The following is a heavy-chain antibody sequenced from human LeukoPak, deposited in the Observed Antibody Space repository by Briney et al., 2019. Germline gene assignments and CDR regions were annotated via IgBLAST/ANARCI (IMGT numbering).Heavy chain of an antibody. J-gene: IGHJ4*02. CDR1: GFTFSSYS. V-gene: IGHV3-48*02. CDR2: ISSSSSTI. CDR3: AREGSSLPGIAVAGDY. Sequence: PGGSLRLSCAASGFTFSSYSMNWVRQAPGKGLERVSYISSSSSTIYYADSVKGRFTISRDNAKNSLYLQMNSLRDEDTAVYYCAREGSSLPGIAVAGDYWGQGTLVTVSS. D-gene: IGHD6-19*01.